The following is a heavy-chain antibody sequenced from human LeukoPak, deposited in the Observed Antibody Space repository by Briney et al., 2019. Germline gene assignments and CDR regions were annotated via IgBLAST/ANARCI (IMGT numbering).Heavy chain of an antibody. D-gene: IGHD3-22*01. Sequence: ASVKVSCKASGYTFSDYYMHWVRQAPGQGLEWMGWINPNSGGTNYAQKFQGRVTMTRDTSISTAYMELSRLRSDDTAVYYCARTYYYDSSGYYYSYWGQGTLVTVSS. CDR2: INPNSGGT. CDR1: GYTFSDYY. J-gene: IGHJ4*02. CDR3: ARTYYYDSSGYYYSY. V-gene: IGHV1-2*02.